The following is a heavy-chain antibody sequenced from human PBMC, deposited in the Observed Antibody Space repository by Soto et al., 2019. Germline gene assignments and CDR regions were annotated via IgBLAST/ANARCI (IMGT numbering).Heavy chain of an antibody. J-gene: IGHJ6*02. Sequence: GASVKVSCKVSGYTLTELSMHWVRQAPGKGLEWMGGFDPEDGETIYAQKFQGRVTMTEDTSTDTAYMELSSLRSEDTAVYYCAVGVTQYYYYGMDVWGQGTTVTVSS. CDR2: FDPEDGET. CDR3: AVGVTQYYYYGMDV. CDR1: GYTLTELS. V-gene: IGHV1-24*01. D-gene: IGHD3-3*01.